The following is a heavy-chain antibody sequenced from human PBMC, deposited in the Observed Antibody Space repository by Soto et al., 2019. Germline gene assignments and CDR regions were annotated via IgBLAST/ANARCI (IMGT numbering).Heavy chain of an antibody. V-gene: IGHV1-69*02. CDR1: GGTFSSYT. J-gene: IGHJ4*02. CDR3: ATHGDYVLPSCPFDY. D-gene: IGHD4-17*01. Sequence: QVQLVQSGAEVKKPGSSVKVSCKASGGTFSSYTISWVRQAPGQGLEWMGRIIPILGIANYAQKFQGRVTITADKSTSTAYMELSSLRSEDTAVYYCATHGDYVLPSCPFDYWGQGTLVTVSS. CDR2: IIPILGIA.